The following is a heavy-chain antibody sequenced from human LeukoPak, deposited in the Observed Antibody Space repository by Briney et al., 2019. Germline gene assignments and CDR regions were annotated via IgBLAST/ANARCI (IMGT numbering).Heavy chain of an antibody. CDR3: ARERAVAGINIFDY. J-gene: IGHJ4*02. Sequence: SETLSLTCTVSGGSISSGSYYWSWIRQPAGKGLEWIGRIYTSGSTNYNPSLKSRVTISVDTSKNQFSLKLSSVTAADTAVYYCARERAVAGINIFDYWGQGTLVTVSS. CDR2: IYTSGST. V-gene: IGHV4-61*02. D-gene: IGHD6-19*01. CDR1: GGSISSGSYY.